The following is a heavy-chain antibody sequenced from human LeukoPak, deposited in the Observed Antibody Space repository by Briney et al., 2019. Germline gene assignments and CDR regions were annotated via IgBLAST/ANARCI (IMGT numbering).Heavy chain of an antibody. CDR2: INPNSGGT. CDR3: ARVLGSGSKNDY. D-gene: IGHD1-26*01. Sequence: GASVKVSCKASGYTFTGYYMHWVRQAPGQGLEWMGWINPNSGGTNYAQKFQGRVTTTRDTSISTAYMELSRLRSDDTAVYYCARVLGSGSKNDYWGQGTLVTVSS. CDR1: GYTFTGYY. V-gene: IGHV1-2*02. J-gene: IGHJ4*02.